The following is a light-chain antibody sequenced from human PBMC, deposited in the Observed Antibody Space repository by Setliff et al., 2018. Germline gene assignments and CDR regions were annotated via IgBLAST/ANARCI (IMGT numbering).Light chain of an antibody. J-gene: IGLJ1*01. CDR2: EVT. Sequence: LAQPPSASGSPGQSLTISCTGTSRDIGAYNSVSWYQQHPGKAPKLLIYEVTKRPSGVPDRFSGSKSGNTASLTVSGLQADDEADYFCCSYAASYNPYVFGTGTKVTVL. CDR3: CSYAASYNPYV. CDR1: SRDIGAYNS. V-gene: IGLV2-8*01.